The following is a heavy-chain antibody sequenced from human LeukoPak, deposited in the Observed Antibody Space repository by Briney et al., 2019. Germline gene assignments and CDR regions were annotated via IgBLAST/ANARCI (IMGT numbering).Heavy chain of an antibody. CDR3: AAPAGAANWLDP. V-gene: IGHV3-30*02. CDR2: IWYDGSKT. J-gene: IGHJ5*02. D-gene: IGHD1-26*01. Sequence: PGGSLRLPCVATGITFSRYGMHWVRQAPGKGLEWVAFIWYDGSKTYYGDSVKGRFTISRDNSKNTVYLQMSTLRADDTAVYYCAAPAGAANWLDPWGQGTLVTVPS. CDR1: GITFSRYG.